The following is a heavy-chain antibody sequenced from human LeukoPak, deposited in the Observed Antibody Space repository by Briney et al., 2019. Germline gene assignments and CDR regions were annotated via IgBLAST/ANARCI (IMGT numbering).Heavy chain of an antibody. CDR2: IIPIFGTA. Sequence: GASVKVSCKASGGTFSSYAISWVRQAPGQGLEWMGGIIPIFGTANYAQKFQGRVTITTDESTSTAYMELSSLRSEDTAVYYCARAISSTSCYTCWFDPWGQGTLVTASS. D-gene: IGHD2-2*02. CDR3: ARAISSTSCYTCWFDP. CDR1: GGTFSSYA. J-gene: IGHJ5*02. V-gene: IGHV1-69*05.